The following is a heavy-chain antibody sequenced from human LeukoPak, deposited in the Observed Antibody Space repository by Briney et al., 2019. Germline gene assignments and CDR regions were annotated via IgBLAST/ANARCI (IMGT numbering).Heavy chain of an antibody. CDR1: GGSFSGYY. V-gene: IGHV4-34*01. CDR2: INHSGST. Sequence: SETLSLTCAVYGGSFSGYYWSWIRQPPGKGLEWIGEINHSGSTNYNPSLKSRVTISVDTSKNQFSLKLSSVTAADTAVYYCARGAGGRRDGYSDYWGQGTLVTVSS. J-gene: IGHJ4*02. D-gene: IGHD5-24*01. CDR3: ARGAGGRRDGYSDY.